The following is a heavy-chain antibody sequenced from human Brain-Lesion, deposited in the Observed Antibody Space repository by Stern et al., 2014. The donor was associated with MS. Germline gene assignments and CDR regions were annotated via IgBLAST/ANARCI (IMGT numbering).Heavy chain of an antibody. CDR2: IFSNDEK. V-gene: IGHV2-26*01. D-gene: IGHD5-18*01. CDR3: ARIEDNYGHMGEFDY. J-gene: IGHJ4*02. Sequence: QITLKESGPVLVKPTETLTLTCTVSGFSLSHARMGESWIRQPPGKPLEWLAHIFSNDEKFYSTSLKSRLTISRDTSKSQVVLTMTNMDPVDTATYYCARIEDNYGHMGEFDYWGQGTLVTVSS. CDR1: GFSLSHARMG.